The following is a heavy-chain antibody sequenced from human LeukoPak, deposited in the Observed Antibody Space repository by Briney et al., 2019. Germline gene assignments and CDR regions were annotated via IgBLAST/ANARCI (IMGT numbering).Heavy chain of an antibody. D-gene: IGHD3-10*02. V-gene: IGHV3-30*03. J-gene: IGHJ3*02. CDR1: GFTFSSYG. Sequence: GGSLRLSCAASGFTFSSYGMHWVRQAPGKGLEWVAVISYDGSNKYYADSVKGRFTISRDNSKNTLYLQMNSLRAEDTAVYYCARSHGRLRSLDAFDIWGQGAMVTVSS. CDR3: ARSHGRLRSLDAFDI. CDR2: ISYDGSNK.